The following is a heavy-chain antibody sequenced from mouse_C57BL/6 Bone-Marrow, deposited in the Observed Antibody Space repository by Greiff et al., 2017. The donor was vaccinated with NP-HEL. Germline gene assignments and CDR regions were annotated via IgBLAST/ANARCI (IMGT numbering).Heavy chain of an antibody. D-gene: IGHD1-1*01. CDR1: GYTFTSYL. V-gene: IGHV1-72*01. CDR2: IDPNSGGT. Sequence: QVQLQQPGAELVKPGASVKLSCKASGYTFTSYLMHWVKQRPGRGLEWIGRIDPNSGGTKYNEKFKSKATLTVDKPSSTAYMQLNSLTSEDSAVYEGARYYYGGSAYDDWGPGTTLTVSS. CDR3: ARYYYGGSAYDD. J-gene: IGHJ2*01.